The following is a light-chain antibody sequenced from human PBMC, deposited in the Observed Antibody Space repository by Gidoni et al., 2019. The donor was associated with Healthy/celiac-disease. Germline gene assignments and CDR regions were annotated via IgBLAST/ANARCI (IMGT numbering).Light chain of an antibody. CDR2: EVS. CDR1: SSDVGGYNY. J-gene: IGLJ2*01. CDR3: SSYAGSNNVV. V-gene: IGLV2-8*01. Sequence: QSALTQPPSASGSPGQSVTISCTGTSSDVGGYNYVSWYQQHPGKAPNLMIYEVSTRPSGVPDRFSGSKSGNTASLTVSGLQAEDEADYYCSSYAGSNNVVFGGGTKLTVL.